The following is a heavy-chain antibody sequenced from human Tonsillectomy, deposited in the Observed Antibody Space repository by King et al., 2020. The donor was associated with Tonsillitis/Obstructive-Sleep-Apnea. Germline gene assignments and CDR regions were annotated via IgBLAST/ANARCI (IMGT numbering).Heavy chain of an antibody. J-gene: IGHJ6*03. V-gene: IGHV3-49*04. D-gene: IGHD4-11*01. Sequence: VQLVESGGGLVQPGRSLRLSCTASGFTFGDYAVSWVRQAPGKGLEWVGFIRSKAYGGTTEYAASVKGRFTISRDDSNSIAHLQMNSLKTEDTAVYYCGKDPTTPRRYYYYKDVWGKGTTVTVSS. CDR1: GFTFGDYA. CDR2: IRSKAYGGTT. CDR3: GKDPTTPRRYYYYKDV.